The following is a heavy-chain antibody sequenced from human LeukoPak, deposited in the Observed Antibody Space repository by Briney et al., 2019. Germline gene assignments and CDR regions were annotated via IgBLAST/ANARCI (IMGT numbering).Heavy chain of an antibody. CDR3: ARLYYYDSSAYSSGDY. V-gene: IGHV4-59*01. D-gene: IGHD3-22*01. CDR2: IYYSGST. J-gene: IGHJ4*02. CDR1: GGSISSYY. Sequence: SETLSLTCTVSGGSISSYYWSWIRQPPGKGVEWIGYIYYSGSTNYNPSLKSRVTISVDTSKNQFSLKLSSVTAADTAVYYCARLYYYDSSAYSSGDYWGQGTLVTVSS.